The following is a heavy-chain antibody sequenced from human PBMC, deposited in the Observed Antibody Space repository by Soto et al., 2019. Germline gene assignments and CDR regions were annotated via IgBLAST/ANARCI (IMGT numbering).Heavy chain of an antibody. J-gene: IGHJ5*02. CDR1: DSTSPHFV. D-gene: IGHD4-17*01. Sequence: LGRPGARGGKPGASGKASAKASDSTSPHFVTNWGRKAPGHGLEWMGWINPDSGKPAYAEKFRGRVTMTRNTSMSTAYMELTSLTSEDTAVYYCARAPDYGDFGRWFDPWGQGTQVIVSS. CDR2: INPDSGKP. V-gene: IGHV1-8*01. CDR3: ARAPDYGDFGRWFDP.